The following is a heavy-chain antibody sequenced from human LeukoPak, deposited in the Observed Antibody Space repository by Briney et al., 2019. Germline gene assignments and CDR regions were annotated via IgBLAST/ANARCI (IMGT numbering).Heavy chain of an antibody. Sequence: GGSLRLSCAASKFTFSDYSMSWVRQAPGKGLEWVAAISGSGGSTYYAGSVKGRFTISRDNAKNSLYLQMNSLRDEDSAVYYCARDGYGSVGVVIMNYWGQGTLVTVSS. J-gene: IGHJ4*02. CDR3: ARDGYGSVGVVIMNY. CDR1: KFTFSDYS. D-gene: IGHD3-3*01. CDR2: ISGSGGST. V-gene: IGHV3-23*01.